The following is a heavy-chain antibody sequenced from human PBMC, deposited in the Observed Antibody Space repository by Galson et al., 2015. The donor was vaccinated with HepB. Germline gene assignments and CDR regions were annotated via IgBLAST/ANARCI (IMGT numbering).Heavy chain of an antibody. V-gene: IGHV3-30*04. CDR1: GFTFSSYA. CDR2: TSYDGNNK. Sequence: SLRLSCAASGFTFSSYAMHWVRQAPGKGLEWVAVTSYDGNNKYYADSVKGRFTISRDNSKNTLFLQMNSLRAEDTAVYFCARDGTKYQLLEHQYYLDYWGQGSLVTVSS. CDR3: ARDGTKYQLLEHQYYLDY. J-gene: IGHJ4*02. D-gene: IGHD2-2*01.